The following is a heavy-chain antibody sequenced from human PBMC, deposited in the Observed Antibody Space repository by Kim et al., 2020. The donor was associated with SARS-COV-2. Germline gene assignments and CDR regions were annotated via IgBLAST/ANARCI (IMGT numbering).Heavy chain of an antibody. D-gene: IGHD7-27*01. CDR2: INTDSGVT. Sequence: ASVKVSCKASGYTFTAYYLDWVRQAPGQGLQWMGRINTDSGVTDDAREFQGRVTMTRDTSINTAYLDMSGLRSDDLAVYYCTTGVKYAFEVWGQGTMVTVSS. J-gene: IGHJ3*01. V-gene: IGHV1-2*06. CDR1: GYTFTAYY. CDR3: TTGVKYAFEV.